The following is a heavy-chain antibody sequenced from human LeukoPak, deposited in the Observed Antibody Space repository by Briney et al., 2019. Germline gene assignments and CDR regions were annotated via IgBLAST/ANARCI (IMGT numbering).Heavy chain of an antibody. CDR3: ARVDYGDPNWFDP. Sequence: SETLSLTCAVYGGSFSGYYWSWLRQPPGKGLEWIGEINHSGSTNYNPSLKSRVTISVDTSKNQFSLELSSVTAADTAVYYCARVDYGDPNWFDPWGQGTLVTVSS. CDR2: INHSGST. V-gene: IGHV4-34*01. CDR1: GGSFSGYY. D-gene: IGHD4-17*01. J-gene: IGHJ5*02.